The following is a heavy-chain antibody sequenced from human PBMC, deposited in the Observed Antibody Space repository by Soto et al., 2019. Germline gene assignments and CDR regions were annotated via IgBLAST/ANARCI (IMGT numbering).Heavy chain of an antibody. Sequence: PGGSLRLSCAASGFTFSSYAMSWVRQAPGKGLEWVSAISGSGGSTYYADSVKGRFTISRDNAKNTLYLQMNSLRAEDTAVYYCARDSKLRYFDGGFYFDYWGQGTLVTVSS. CDR2: ISGSGGST. J-gene: IGHJ4*02. D-gene: IGHD3-9*01. V-gene: IGHV3-23*01. CDR1: GFTFSSYA. CDR3: ARDSKLRYFDGGFYFDY.